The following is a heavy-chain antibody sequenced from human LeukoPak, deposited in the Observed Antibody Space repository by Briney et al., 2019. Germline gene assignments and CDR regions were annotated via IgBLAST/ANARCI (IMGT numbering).Heavy chain of an antibody. CDR2: IRNDASLK. Sequence: PGGSLTLSCTVSGFTFSSSGMHWVRQAPGKGLEWLAYIRNDASLKQYADSVKGRFTISRDQSKNTLYLQMNSLRPEDTAVYYCAKGVGFCPSHYFDYWGQGTLVTVSS. V-gene: IGHV3-30*02. CDR3: AKGVGFCPSHYFDY. D-gene: IGHD3-10*01. J-gene: IGHJ4*02. CDR1: GFTFSSSG.